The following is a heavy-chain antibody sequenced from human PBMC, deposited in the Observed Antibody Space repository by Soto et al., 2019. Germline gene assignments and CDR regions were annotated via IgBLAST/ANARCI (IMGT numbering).Heavy chain of an antibody. J-gene: IGHJ6*02. Sequence: PGGSLRLSCAASGFTFSSYSMNWVRQAPGKGLEWVSSISSSSSYIYYADSVKGRFTISRDNAKNSLYLQMNSLRAEDTAVYYCARVNLGYCSGGSCYAKRDYYYYGMDIWGQGTTVTLSS. CDR1: GFTFSSYS. CDR2: ISSSSSYI. V-gene: IGHV3-21*01. CDR3: ARVNLGYCSGGSCYAKRDYYYYGMDI. D-gene: IGHD2-15*01.